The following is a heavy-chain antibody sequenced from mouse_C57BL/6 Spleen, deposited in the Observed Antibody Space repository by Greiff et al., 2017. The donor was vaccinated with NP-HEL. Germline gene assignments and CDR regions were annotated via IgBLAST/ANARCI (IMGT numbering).Heavy chain of an antibody. CDR1: GFNITDYY. V-gene: IGHV14-2*01. CDR3: ARSGYYGSSYPFAY. Sequence: EVQLQQSGAELVKPGASVKLSCTASGFNITDYYMHWVKPRTEQGLEWIGRIDPEDGETKYAPKFQGKATITADTSSNTAYLQLSSLTSEDTAVYYCARSGYYGSSYPFAYWGQGTLVTVSA. CDR2: IDPEDGET. J-gene: IGHJ3*01. D-gene: IGHD1-1*01.